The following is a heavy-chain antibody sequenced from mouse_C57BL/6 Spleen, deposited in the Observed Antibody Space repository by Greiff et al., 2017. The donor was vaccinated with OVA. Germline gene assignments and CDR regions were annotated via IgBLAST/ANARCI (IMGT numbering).Heavy chain of an antibody. CDR1: GFSLTSYG. Sequence: VKLQESGPGLVAPSQSLSITCTVSGFSLTSYGVHWVRQPPGKGLEWLVVIWSDGSTTYNSALKSRLSISKDNSKSQVFLKMNSLQTDDTAMYYCARHGSSPYAMDYWGQGTSVTVSS. D-gene: IGHD1-1*01. J-gene: IGHJ4*01. V-gene: IGHV2-6-1*01. CDR2: IWSDGST. CDR3: ARHGSSPYAMDY.